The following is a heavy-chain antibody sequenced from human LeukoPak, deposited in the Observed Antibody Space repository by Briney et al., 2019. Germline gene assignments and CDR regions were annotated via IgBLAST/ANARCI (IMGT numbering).Heavy chain of an antibody. CDR1: GGSFSGYY. CDR3: ARGHTNYYDSSGYYLYYFDY. V-gene: IGHV4-34*01. J-gene: IGHJ4*02. Sequence: SETLSLTCAVYGGSFSGYYWSWIRQPPGKGLEWIGEINHSGSTNYNPSLKSRVTISVDTSKNQFSLKLSSVTAADTAVYYCARGHTNYYDSSGYYLYYFDYWGQGTLVTASS. CDR2: INHSGST. D-gene: IGHD3-22*01.